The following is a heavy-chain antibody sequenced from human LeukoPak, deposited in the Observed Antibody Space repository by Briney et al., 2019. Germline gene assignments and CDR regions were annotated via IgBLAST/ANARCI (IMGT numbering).Heavy chain of an antibody. Sequence: GGSLRLSCAASGFTVSSNYMSWVRQAPGKGLEWVSVIYSGGSTYYADSVKGRFTISRDNSKNTLYLQINSLRAEDTAVYYCAKWTGGGSYYSDWGQGTLVTVSS. V-gene: IGHV3-53*01. CDR2: IYSGGST. CDR1: GFTVSSNY. CDR3: AKWTGGGSYYSD. J-gene: IGHJ4*02. D-gene: IGHD2-15*01.